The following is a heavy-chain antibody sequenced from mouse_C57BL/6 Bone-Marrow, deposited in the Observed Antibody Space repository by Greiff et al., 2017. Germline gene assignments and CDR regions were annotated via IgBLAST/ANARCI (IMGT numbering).Heavy chain of an antibody. Sequence: EVQLQQSGPVLVKPGASVKMSCKASGYTFTDYYMNWVKQSHGKSLEWIGVINPYNGGTSYNQKFKGKATLTVDKSSSTAYMELNSLTSEDSAVYYCANHYCGLDYWGQGTTLTVSS. D-gene: IGHD1-2*01. CDR3: ANHYCGLDY. J-gene: IGHJ2*01. CDR2: INPYNGGT. V-gene: IGHV1-19*01. CDR1: GYTFTDYY.